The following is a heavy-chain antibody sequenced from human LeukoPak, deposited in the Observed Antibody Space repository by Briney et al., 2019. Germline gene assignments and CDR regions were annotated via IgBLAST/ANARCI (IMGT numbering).Heavy chain of an antibody. CDR2: ISTSSTYI. V-gene: IGHV3-21*01. CDR3: ARDRAIAARNAFDI. CDR1: GFTFSEYN. Sequence: GGSLRLSCAASGFTFSEYNMNWVRQAPGKGLEWVSSISTSSTYIYYADSVKGRFTISRDNAKNSLYLQRNSLRAEDTAVYYCARDRAIAARNAFDICGQGTMVTVSS. D-gene: IGHD6-6*01. J-gene: IGHJ3*02.